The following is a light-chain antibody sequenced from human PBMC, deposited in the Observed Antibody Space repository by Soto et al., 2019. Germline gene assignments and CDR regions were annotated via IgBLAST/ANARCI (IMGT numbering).Light chain of an antibody. CDR3: QQSYSTPRT. Sequence: DIQMTQSPSSLSASVGDRVTITCRPSRGIGNALAWYQQKPGTVPKLLIYAASSLQSGVPSRFSGSGSGTDFTLTISSLQPEDFATYYCQQSYSTPRTFGQGTKVDIK. J-gene: IGKJ1*01. CDR1: RGIGNA. V-gene: IGKV1-39*01. CDR2: AAS.